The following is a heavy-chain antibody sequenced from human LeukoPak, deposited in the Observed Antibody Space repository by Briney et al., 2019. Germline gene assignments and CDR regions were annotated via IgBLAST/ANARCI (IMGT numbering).Heavy chain of an antibody. Sequence: GGSLRLSCAASGFTFSSYAMSWVRQAPGKGLEWVSAISGSGGSTYYADSVKGWFTISRDNSKNTLYLQMNSLRAEDTAVYYCAPSLEAYLFDYWGQGTLVTVSS. CDR1: GFTFSSYA. CDR3: APSLEAYLFDY. CDR2: ISGSGGST. V-gene: IGHV3-23*01. J-gene: IGHJ4*02. D-gene: IGHD1-1*01.